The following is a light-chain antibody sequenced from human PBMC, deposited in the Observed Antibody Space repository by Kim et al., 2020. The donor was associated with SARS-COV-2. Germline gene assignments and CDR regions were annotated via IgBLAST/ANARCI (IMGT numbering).Light chain of an antibody. V-gene: IGLV1-40*01. CDR3: QSYDSSLSNSGV. CDR2: SNI. Sequence: VTMSGTGSSPNIGAGYEVQWYQQLPGTAPKLLIYSNINRPSGVPDRFSASKSGTSASLAITGLQAEDEADYYCQSYDSSLSNSGVFGGGTKLTVL. J-gene: IGLJ3*02. CDR1: SPNIGAGYE.